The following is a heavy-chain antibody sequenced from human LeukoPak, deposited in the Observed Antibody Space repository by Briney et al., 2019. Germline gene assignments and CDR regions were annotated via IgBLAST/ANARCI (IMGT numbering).Heavy chain of an antibody. Sequence: GGSLRLSCAASGFTFANYVTHWVRQAPGKGLEWVAVTSPDEGLKFYGDSVKGRFTISRDNSKNTMYLQMNNLREEDTAVYYCTRERGRGVVSPYMDVWGKGTTVTISS. CDR1: GFTFANYV. J-gene: IGHJ6*03. D-gene: IGHD3-3*01. V-gene: IGHV3-30*04. CDR3: TRERGRGVVSPYMDV. CDR2: TSPDEGLK.